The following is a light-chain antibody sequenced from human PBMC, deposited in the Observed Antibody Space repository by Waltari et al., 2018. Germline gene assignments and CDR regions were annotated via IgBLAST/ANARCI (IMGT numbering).Light chain of an antibody. CDR2: SAN. V-gene: IGKV1-17*01. J-gene: IGKJ2*03. CDR3: QQGNSYPYS. CDR1: QGISSY. Sequence: DIQRSEARSALSASGGDRVTITCRASQGISSYLNWYQQKPGKAPKLLIYSANSLASGVPSRFSGSRSGTEFTLTISSLQPEDFATYYCQQGNSYPYSFGQGTKVEIK.